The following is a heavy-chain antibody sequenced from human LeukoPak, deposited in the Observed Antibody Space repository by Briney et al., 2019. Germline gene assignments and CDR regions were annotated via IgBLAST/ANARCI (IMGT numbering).Heavy chain of an antibody. V-gene: IGHV4-59*01. CDR1: GGSISRYY. D-gene: IGHD3-22*01. CDR2: IYDSGST. Sequence: SETQSLTCTVSGGSISRYYWSWIRQPPGKGLEWIGYIYDSGSTNYNPSLKSRVTISVDTSKKQFSLNLSSVTAADTAVYYCARGAYFYDSSGYNWYFDLWGRGTLVTVSS. CDR3: ARGAYFYDSSGYNWYFDL. J-gene: IGHJ2*01.